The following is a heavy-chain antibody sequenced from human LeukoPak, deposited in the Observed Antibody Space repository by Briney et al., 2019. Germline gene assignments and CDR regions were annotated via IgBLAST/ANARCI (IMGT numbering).Heavy chain of an antibody. Sequence: PGGSLRLSCAASGFTVSSNYMSWVRQAPGKGLEWVSVIHSGGSTYYADSVKGRFTISRDSSKNTLYLQMNSLRAEDTAVYYCARVRTDYFDYWGQGTLVTVSS. CDR2: IHSGGST. J-gene: IGHJ4*02. CDR3: ARVRTDYFDY. CDR1: GFTVSSNY. D-gene: IGHD1-1*01. V-gene: IGHV3-53*01.